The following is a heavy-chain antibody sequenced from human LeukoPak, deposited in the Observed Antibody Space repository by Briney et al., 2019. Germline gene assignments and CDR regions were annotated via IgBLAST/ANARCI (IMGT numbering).Heavy chain of an antibody. CDR3: ARWHCSSTSCQDYYYGMDV. V-gene: IGHV3-48*03. Sequence: GGSLRLSCAASGFTFSSYEMNWVRQAPGKGLEWVSYISSSGSTIYYADSVKGRFTISRDNAKNSLYLQMNSLRAEDTAVYYFARWHCSSTSCQDYYYGMDVWGQGTTVTVSS. J-gene: IGHJ6*02. CDR2: ISSSGSTI. CDR1: GFTFSSYE. D-gene: IGHD2-2*01.